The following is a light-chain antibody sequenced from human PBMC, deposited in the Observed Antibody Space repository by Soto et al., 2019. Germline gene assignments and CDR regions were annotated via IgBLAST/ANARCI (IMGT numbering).Light chain of an antibody. CDR1: QDIGVF. Sequence: DIQMTQSPSSLSASVGDRVTITCRASQDIGVFLNWYQQKPGKAPKCLIYASSKLESRVPSRFSGSGSGTDFNFTISILQPDALATYYCQQTYNTPRTFGQGTKVDI. CDR3: QQTYNTPRT. CDR2: ASS. J-gene: IGKJ2*01. V-gene: IGKV1-39*01.